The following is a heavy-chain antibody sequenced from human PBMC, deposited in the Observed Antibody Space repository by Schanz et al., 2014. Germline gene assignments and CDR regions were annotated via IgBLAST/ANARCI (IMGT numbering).Heavy chain of an antibody. CDR2: IIPILGIA. J-gene: IGHJ3*02. CDR1: RYTFNTYG. Sequence: QGQLVQSGPEVKEPGASVKVSCEASRYTFNTYGLNWVRQAPGQGLEWMGRIIPILGIANYAQNFQGRVTITADISTSTAYMDLSSLRSDDTAVYYCARDIQYHYDTSGPVGAFDIWGQGTVVTVSS. CDR3: ARDIQYHYDTSGPVGAFDI. D-gene: IGHD3-22*01. V-gene: IGHV1-69*04.